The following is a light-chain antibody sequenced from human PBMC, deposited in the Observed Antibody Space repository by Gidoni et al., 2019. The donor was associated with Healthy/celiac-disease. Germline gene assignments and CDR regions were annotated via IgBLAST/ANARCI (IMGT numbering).Light chain of an antibody. J-gene: IGKJ2*01. V-gene: IGKV4-1*01. CDR3: QQYYSTPPT. Sequence: DIVMTQSPDPVAVSLGERATINCKSSQSALYSTNNKNYLAWYQQKPGQPPKLLIYWASTRESGVPDRFSGSGSGTDFTLTISSLQAEDVAVYYCQQYYSTPPTFGQGTKLEIK. CDR1: QSALYSTNNKNY. CDR2: WAS.